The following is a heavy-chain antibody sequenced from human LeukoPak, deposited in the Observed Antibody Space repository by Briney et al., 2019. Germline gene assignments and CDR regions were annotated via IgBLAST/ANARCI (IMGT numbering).Heavy chain of an antibody. CDR2: IRNKANGETT. CDR1: GFSFSDYA. Sequence: GGSLRLSCKTSGFSFSDYAVSWVRQAPGKGLEWIGFIRNKANGETTEYAVSVKGRFTISRDDSKTLAHLQMSSLKTENTAVYYCSRFYSSGWASGAFDIWGQGTMVTVSS. V-gene: IGHV3-49*04. D-gene: IGHD3-22*01. J-gene: IGHJ3*02. CDR3: SRFYSSGWASGAFDI.